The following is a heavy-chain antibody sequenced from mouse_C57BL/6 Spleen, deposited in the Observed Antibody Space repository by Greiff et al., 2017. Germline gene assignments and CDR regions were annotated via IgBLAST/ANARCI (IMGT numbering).Heavy chain of an antibody. Sequence: VKLQESGPGLVAPSQSLSITCTVSGFSLTSYAISWVRQPPGKGLEWLGVIWTGGGTNYNSALKSRLSISKDNSKSQVFLKMNSLQTDDTARYYCARNDYGSSPYAMDYWGQGTSVTVSS. CDR3: ARNDYGSSPYAMDY. CDR2: IWTGGGT. D-gene: IGHD1-1*01. CDR1: GFSLTSYA. J-gene: IGHJ4*01. V-gene: IGHV2-9-1*01.